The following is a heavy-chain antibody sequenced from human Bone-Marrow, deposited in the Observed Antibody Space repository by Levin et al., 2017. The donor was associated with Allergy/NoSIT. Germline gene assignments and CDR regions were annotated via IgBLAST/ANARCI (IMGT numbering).Heavy chain of an antibody. CDR2: ISSSGGST. CDR3: ARLASAEATGWGRASDM. CDR1: GFSLNTYV. J-gene: IGHJ3*02. Sequence: GGSLRLSCAASGFSLNTYVMTWVRQAPGKGLEWLTGISSSGGSTYYADSVKGRFTISRDNYKNILYLQMDGLRAEDTAVYYCARLASAEATGWGRASDMWGQGTMVTVSS. V-gene: IGHV3-23*01. D-gene: IGHD6-19*01.